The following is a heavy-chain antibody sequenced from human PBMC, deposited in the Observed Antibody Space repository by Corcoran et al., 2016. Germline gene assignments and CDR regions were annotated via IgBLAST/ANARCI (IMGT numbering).Heavy chain of an antibody. CDR2: ISYDGSNK. V-gene: IGHV3-30*18. D-gene: IGHD3-22*01. CDR3: AKSPESSGLGAPFDY. Sequence: QVQLVESGGGVVQPGRSLRLSCAASGFTFSSYGMHWVRQAPGKGLEWVAVISYDGSNKYYADSVKGRFTISRDNSKNTLYLQMNSLRAEDTAVYYCAKSPESSGLGAPFDYWGQGTLVTVSS. CDR1: GFTFSSYG. J-gene: IGHJ4*02.